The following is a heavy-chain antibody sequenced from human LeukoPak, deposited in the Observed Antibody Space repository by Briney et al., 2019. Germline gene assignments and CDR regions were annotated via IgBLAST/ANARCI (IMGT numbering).Heavy chain of an antibody. J-gene: IGHJ4*02. V-gene: IGHV4-39*01. D-gene: IGHD4-17*01. CDR1: GGSISSSTYY. CDR2: IYYSGST. CDR3: ARHRRSRFDY. Sequence: SETLSLTCTVPGGSISSSTYYWGWIRQPPGTGLEWIGSIYYSGSTYYNSSLKSRVTISVDTSKNQFSLRLISVTAADTAVYYCARHRRSRFDYWGQGTLVMVSS.